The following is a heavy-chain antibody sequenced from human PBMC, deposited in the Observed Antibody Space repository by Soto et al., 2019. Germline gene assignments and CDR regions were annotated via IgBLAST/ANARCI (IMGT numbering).Heavy chain of an antibody. CDR1: GGSISSGGYY. J-gene: IGHJ4*02. CDR3: ARVYRTGVIGQYFDN. CDR2: THYSGTA. Sequence: PSETLSLTWTVSGGSISSGGYYWSWIRQHPGKGLEWIGYTHYSGTAYYNPSLTSRVSISVDTSKNQFSLMLSSVTAADTAVYYCARVYRTGVIGQYFDNWGQGTRVTVSS. V-gene: IGHV4-31*02. D-gene: IGHD3-16*02.